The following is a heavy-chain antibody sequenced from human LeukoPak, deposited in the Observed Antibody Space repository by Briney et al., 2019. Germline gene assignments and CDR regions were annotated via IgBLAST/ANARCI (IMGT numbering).Heavy chain of an antibody. V-gene: IGHV1-46*01. CDR1: GYTFTSYY. CDR3: ARVVSPYYDILTGMDV. CDR2: INPSGGST. D-gene: IGHD3-9*01. J-gene: IGHJ6*02. Sequence: GASVKVSCKASGYTFTSYYMHWVRQAPGQGLEWMGIINPSGGSTSYAQKFQGRVTITADESTSTAYMELSSLRSEDTAVYYCARVVSPYYDILTGMDVWGQGTTVTVSS.